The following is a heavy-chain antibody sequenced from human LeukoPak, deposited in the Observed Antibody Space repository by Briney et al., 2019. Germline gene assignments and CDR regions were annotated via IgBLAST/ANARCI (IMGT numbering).Heavy chain of an antibody. CDR3: ARMSAMGYCTNGVCPPSDY. D-gene: IGHD2-8*01. CDR2: INPNSGGT. Sequence: ASVKVSCKASGYTFTGYYMHWVRQAPGQGLEWMGWINPNSGGTNYAQKFQGRVTMTRDTSISTAYMELSRLRSDDTAVYYCARMSAMGYCTNGVCPPSDYWGQGTLVTVSS. J-gene: IGHJ4*02. V-gene: IGHV1-2*02. CDR1: GYTFTGYY.